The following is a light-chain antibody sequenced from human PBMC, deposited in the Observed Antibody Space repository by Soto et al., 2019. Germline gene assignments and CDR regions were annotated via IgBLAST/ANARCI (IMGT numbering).Light chain of an antibody. J-gene: IGLJ3*02. V-gene: IGLV2-11*01. CDR2: DVS. Sequence: QSALTQPRSVFGSPGQSVTISCTGTSSDVGGYNYVSWYQQHPGKAPKLMIYDVSKRPSGVPDRFSGSKSGNTASLTISGLQAEDEADYYCCSYAGRYSWVFGGGTKLTVL. CDR3: CSYAGRYSWV. CDR1: SSDVGGYNY.